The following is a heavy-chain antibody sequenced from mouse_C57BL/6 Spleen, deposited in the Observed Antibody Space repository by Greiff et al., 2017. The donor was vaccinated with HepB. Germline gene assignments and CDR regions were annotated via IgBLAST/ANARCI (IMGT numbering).Heavy chain of an antibody. V-gene: IGHV5-6*01. CDR3: ARQGDYGTWYFDV. CDR1: GFTFSSYG. D-gene: IGHD1-1*01. J-gene: IGHJ1*03. Sequence: EVQGVESGGDLVKPGGSLKLSCAASGFTFSSYGMSWVRQTPDKRLEWVATISSGGSYTYYPDSVKGRFTISRDNAKNTLYLQMSSLKSEDTAMYYCARQGDYGTWYFDVWGTGTTVTVSS. CDR2: ISSGGSYT.